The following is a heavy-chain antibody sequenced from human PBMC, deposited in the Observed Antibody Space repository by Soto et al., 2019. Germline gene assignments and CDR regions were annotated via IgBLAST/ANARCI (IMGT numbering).Heavy chain of an antibody. CDR2: VSHSGST. CDR1: GGSFSDYY. V-gene: IGHV4-34*02. Sequence: QVQLQQWGAGLLKPSETLSLTCAVYGGSFSDYYWSWIRQTPDQGLEWIGAVSHSGSTTYNPSLKNQVTIAIHTSKNQFALTLNSVTAADTAMYFCAIEEPASRHPDYWGQGNLVTGSS. J-gene: IGHJ4*02. CDR3: AIEEPASRHPDY. D-gene: IGHD1-26*01.